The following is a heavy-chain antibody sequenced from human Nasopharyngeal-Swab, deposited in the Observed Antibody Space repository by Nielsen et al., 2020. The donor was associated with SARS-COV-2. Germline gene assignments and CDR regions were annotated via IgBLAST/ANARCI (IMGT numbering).Heavy chain of an antibody. CDR1: GFTIGSYY. D-gene: IGHD4-17*01. V-gene: IGHV3-53*05. CDR3: ARDAPAHYGAFY. Sequence: GGSLRLSCAASGFTIGSYYMSWVRQAPGKGLEWVTILSVVGNTFYIESVKGRFSISRDSSKNTLYLQMDSLRGEDTAVYYCARDAPAHYGAFYWGRGTLVTVSS. CDR2: LSVVGNT. J-gene: IGHJ4*02.